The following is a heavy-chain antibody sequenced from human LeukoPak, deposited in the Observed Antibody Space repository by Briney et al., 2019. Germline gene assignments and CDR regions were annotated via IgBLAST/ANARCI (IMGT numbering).Heavy chain of an antibody. Sequence: GGSLRLSCAASGFTFSSYAMSWVRQAPGKGLEWVSSISTSSSYIYYADSVKGRFTISRDNAKNSLYLQMNSLRAEDTAVYYCARDQQTANDAFDIWGQGTMVTVSS. J-gene: IGHJ3*02. V-gene: IGHV3-21*01. CDR3: ARDQQTANDAFDI. CDR2: ISTSSSYI. CDR1: GFTFSSYA.